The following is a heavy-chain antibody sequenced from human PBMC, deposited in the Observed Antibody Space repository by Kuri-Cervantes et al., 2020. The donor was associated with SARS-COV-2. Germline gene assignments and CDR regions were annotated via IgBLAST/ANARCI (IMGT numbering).Heavy chain of an antibody. CDR3: ARGYTIFGVVGYFDL. CDR2: INPNSGGT. J-gene: IGHJ2*01. CDR1: GYTFTGYY. Sequence: ASVQVSCKASGYTFTGYYMHWVRQAPGQGLEWMGWINPNSGGTNYAQKFQGRVTMTRDTSISTAYMELSRLRSDDTAVYYCARGYTIFGVVGYFDLWGRGTLVTISS. D-gene: IGHD3-3*01. V-gene: IGHV1-2*02.